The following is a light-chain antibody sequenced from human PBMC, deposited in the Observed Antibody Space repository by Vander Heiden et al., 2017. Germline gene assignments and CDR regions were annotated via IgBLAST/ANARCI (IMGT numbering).Light chain of an antibody. CDR1: SRDVGSYNL. J-gene: IGLJ3*02. Sequence: QSALTQPASVSGSPGQSLTISCTGTSRDVGSYNLVSWYQQHPVKAPKLIIYEVSKRPAGVSSRFSGAKSGNTTSLTIAGLQAEDEADYYCCSDTGIWVFGGGTKVTVL. CDR2: EVS. CDR3: CSDTGIWV. V-gene: IGLV2-23*02.